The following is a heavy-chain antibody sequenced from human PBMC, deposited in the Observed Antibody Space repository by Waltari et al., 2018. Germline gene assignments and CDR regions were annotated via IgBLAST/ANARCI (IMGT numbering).Heavy chain of an antibody. CDR2: VHYSGRT. D-gene: IGHD3-3*01. V-gene: IGHV4-39*01. CDR3: ARHGQGAYFDFWRDYFSQYHFDF. CDR1: GVSISSDHHY. Sequence: QLQLQESGPGLVKPSETLSLTCTVSGVSISSDHHYWGWIRQPPGKGLEWIGSVHYSGRTYSSPALKSRVTISADKSKNHFSLKLSAVTAADTAVYYCARHGQGAYFDFWRDYFSQYHFDFWGQGTLVTASS. J-gene: IGHJ4*02.